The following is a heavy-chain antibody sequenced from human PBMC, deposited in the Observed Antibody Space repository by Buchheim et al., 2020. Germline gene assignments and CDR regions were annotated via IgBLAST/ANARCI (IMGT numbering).Heavy chain of an antibody. D-gene: IGHD2/OR15-2a*01. J-gene: IGHJ6*02. V-gene: IGHV4-34*01. CDR2: VNHSGST. CDR3: ARDVCCNSYYGMDV. Sequence: QVQLQQWGAGLLKPSETLSLTCAVYGGSFSGYYWSWIRQSPGKGLEWIGEVNHSGSTNYSPSLKSRVTISVDTSKHKFSLMLGSVTAADTAVYYCARDVCCNSYYGMDVWGQGTT. CDR1: GGSFSGYY.